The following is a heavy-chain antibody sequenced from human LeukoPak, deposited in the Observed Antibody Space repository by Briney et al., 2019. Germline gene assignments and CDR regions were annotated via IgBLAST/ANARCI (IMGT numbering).Heavy chain of an antibody. CDR2: IYFSGTP. D-gene: IGHD6-13*01. J-gene: IGHJ5*01. Sequence: SETLSLTCTVSRGSIRTADYYWAWVRQPPGEGLEWLGSIYFSGTPYFNPSLKSRVAVSIDTSKNQFSLKVTSVNASDTAVYFCARTSSWYAGAWFDSWGQGTLVAVSS. V-gene: IGHV4-39*01. CDR1: RGSIRTADYY. CDR3: ARTSSWYAGAWFDS.